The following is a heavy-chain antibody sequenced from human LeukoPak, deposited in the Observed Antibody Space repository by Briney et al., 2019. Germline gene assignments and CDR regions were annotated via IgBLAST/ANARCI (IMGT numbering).Heavy chain of an antibody. V-gene: IGHV3-43*02. D-gene: IGHD5-18*01. CDR3: AKGGGSYGW. CDR1: GFTFDDYA. J-gene: IGHJ4*02. Sequence: GGSPRLSCAASGFTFDDYAMHWVRQAPGKGLEWVSLISGDGGSTYYADSVKGRFTISRDNSKNSLYLQMDSLRTEDTAVYYCAKGGGSYGWWGQGTLVTVSS. CDR2: ISGDGGST.